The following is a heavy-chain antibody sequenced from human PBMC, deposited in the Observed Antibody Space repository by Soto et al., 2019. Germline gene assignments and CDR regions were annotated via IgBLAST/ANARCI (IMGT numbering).Heavy chain of an antibody. J-gene: IGHJ1*01. CDR2: ISGSGGST. Sequence: GGSLRLSCAASGFTFSSYAMSWVRQAPGKGLEWVSAISGSGGSTYYADSVKGRFTISRDNSKNTLYLQMNSLRAEDTAVYYCAKDLKRAMSSSWYGEYFQHWGQGTLVTVSS. CDR1: GFTFSSYA. D-gene: IGHD6-13*01. V-gene: IGHV3-23*01. CDR3: AKDLKRAMSSSWYGEYFQH.